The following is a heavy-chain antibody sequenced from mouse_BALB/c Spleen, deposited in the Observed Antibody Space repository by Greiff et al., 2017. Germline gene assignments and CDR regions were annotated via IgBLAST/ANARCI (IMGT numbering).Heavy chain of an antibody. Sequence: EVHLVESGAELVKPGASVKLSCTASGFNIKDTYMHWVKQRPEQGLEWIGRIDPANGNTKYDPKFQGKATITADTSSNTAYLQLSSLTSEDTAVYYCATANWAFDYWGQGTTLTVSS. CDR3: ATANWAFDY. D-gene: IGHD4-1*01. V-gene: IGHV14-3*02. CDR2: IDPANGNT. CDR1: GFNIKDTY. J-gene: IGHJ2*01.